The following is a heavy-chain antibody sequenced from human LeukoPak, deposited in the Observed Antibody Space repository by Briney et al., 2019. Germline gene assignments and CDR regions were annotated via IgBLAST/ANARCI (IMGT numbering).Heavy chain of an antibody. CDR2: ISSSGSTI. V-gene: IGHV3-48*03. CDR1: GFTFSSYE. Sequence: GGSLRLSCAASGFTFSSYEMNWVRQAPGKGLEWVSYISSSGSTIYYADSVKGRFTISRDNAKNSLYLQMNSLRAEDTAVYYCARDRSLYYDFWSGYYYFDYWGQGTLVTVSS. J-gene: IGHJ4*02. D-gene: IGHD3-3*01. CDR3: ARDRSLYYDFWSGYYYFDY.